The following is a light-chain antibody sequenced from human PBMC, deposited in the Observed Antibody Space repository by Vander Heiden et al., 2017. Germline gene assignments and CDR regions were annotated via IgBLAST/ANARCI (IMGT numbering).Light chain of an antibody. CDR2: LGS. Sequence: QSPQLLIYLGSNRASGVPDRFSGSGSGTDFTLKISRVEAEDVGVYYCRQAIQTPTTLGKGTKVNIK. CDR3: RQAIQTPTT. J-gene: IGKJ3*01. V-gene: IGKV2-28*01.